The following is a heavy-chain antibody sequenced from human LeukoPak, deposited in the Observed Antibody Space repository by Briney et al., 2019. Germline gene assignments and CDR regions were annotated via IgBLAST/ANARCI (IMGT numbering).Heavy chain of an antibody. Sequence: ASVKVSCKASGYTFIRYYIHWVRQAPGQGLEWMGWINPNSGGTNYAQKFQGRVTMTRDTSISTAYMELSRLRSDDTAVYYCARRGSSYYYMDVWGKGTTVTVSS. J-gene: IGHJ6*03. D-gene: IGHD1-26*01. V-gene: IGHV1-2*02. CDR3: ARRGSSYYYMDV. CDR1: GYTFIRYY. CDR2: INPNSGGT.